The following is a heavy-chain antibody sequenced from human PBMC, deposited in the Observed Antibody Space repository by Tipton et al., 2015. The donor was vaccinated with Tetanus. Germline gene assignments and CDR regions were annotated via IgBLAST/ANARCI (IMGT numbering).Heavy chain of an antibody. V-gene: IGHV1-69*01. CDR3: ARKWDIVAVSTANYCGLDV. J-gene: IGHJ6*02. CDR1: GGTFSNYA. Sequence: QSGPEVKKPGSSVKVSCKASGGTFSNYAISWVRQAPGQGLEWMGGIIPIFGTAKYAQKFQGRVTITADESTSTAYMELSSLGSEDTAVYYCARKWDIVAVSTANYCGLDVWGQGTTVTVSS. D-gene: IGHD2-2*01. CDR2: IIPIFGTA.